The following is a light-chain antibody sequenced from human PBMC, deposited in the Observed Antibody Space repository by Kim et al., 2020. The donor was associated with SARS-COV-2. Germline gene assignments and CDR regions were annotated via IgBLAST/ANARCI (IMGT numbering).Light chain of an antibody. J-gene: IGKJ1*01. CDR2: AAS. CDR1: QSISNY. V-gene: IGKV1-27*01. CDR3: QKYDSAPRT. Sequence: SAAVGDRVTITGRASQSISNYLAWYQQKPGKVPKLLIYAASTLQSGVPSRFTGSGSGTDFTLTISSLQPEDVAIYYCQKYDSAPRTFGQGTKVDIK.